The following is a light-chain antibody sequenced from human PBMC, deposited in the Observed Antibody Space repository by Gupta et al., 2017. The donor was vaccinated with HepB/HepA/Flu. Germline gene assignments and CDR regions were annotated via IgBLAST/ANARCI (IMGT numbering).Light chain of an antibody. J-gene: IGKJ4*01. CDR1: QGINRW. CDR2: STS. CDR3: QQTNTFPLT. V-gene: IGKV1D-12*01. Sequence: DVQMTQSPSSLSASVGDRVIITCRASQGINRWLAWYQQKSGQAPKLLVYSTSSLQSGVPSRFSASGSGTEFTLTINDLQPEDLATYYCQQTNTFPLTFGGGTKVQI.